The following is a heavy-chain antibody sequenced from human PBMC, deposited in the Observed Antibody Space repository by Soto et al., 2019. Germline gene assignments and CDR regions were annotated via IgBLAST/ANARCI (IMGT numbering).Heavy chain of an antibody. CDR3: ARGRGRYSSGWSWFDP. D-gene: IGHD6-19*01. J-gene: IGHJ5*02. V-gene: IGHV4-4*02. CDR2: IFQSGST. Sequence: QVQLQESGPGLVEPSGTLSLTCGVSGGTIRSPDWWTWVRQPPGKGLEWIGEIFQSGSTNYTPSLESRVTISVDKSKNQFSLRLTSVTAADTAVYFCARGRGRYSSGWSWFDPWGQGILVTVSS. CDR1: GGTIRSPDW.